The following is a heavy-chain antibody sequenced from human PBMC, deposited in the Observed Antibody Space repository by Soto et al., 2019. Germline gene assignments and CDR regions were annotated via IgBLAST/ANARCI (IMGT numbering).Heavy chain of an antibody. V-gene: IGHV3-30-3*01. Sequence: QVQLVESGGGVVQPGRSLRLSCAASGFIFSSYAMHWVRQAPGKGLEWVALISYDGSNKYYADSVKGRFTISRDNSKNTLYLQMNSLRAEDTALYYCARVAALRAFDPWGQGTLVTVSS. J-gene: IGHJ5*02. CDR2: ISYDGSNK. CDR1: GFIFSSYA. CDR3: ARVAALRAFDP. D-gene: IGHD6-13*01.